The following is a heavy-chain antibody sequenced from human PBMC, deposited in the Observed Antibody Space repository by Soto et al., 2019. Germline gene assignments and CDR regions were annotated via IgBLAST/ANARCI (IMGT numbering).Heavy chain of an antibody. V-gene: IGHV1-3*01. J-gene: IGHJ4*02. Sequence: QVQLVQSGAEVKKPGASVKVSCKASGYTFTSYAMHWVRQAPGQRLEWMGWINAGNGNTKYSQKFQGRVTITRDTSVSTAYMELSSLRSEDTAVYYCARGFKTNQPDYWGQGTLVTVSS. CDR2: INAGNGNT. CDR1: GYTFTSYA. CDR3: ARGFKTNQPDY.